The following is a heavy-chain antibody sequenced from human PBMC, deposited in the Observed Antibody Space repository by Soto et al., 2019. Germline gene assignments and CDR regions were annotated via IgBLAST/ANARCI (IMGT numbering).Heavy chain of an antibody. J-gene: IGHJ6*02. Sequence: SETLSLTCAVSSGSISTDYWWTWVRQSPGKGLEWIGEIYYSGSTYYNPSLKGRVTISLDKSNNHLSLDVTSVTAADTAIYYCARVRGLGSTSPYYYYGMDVWGPGTTVTVSS. D-gene: IGHD2-2*01. V-gene: IGHV4-4*02. CDR3: ARVRGLGSTSPYYYYGMDV. CDR1: SGSISTDYW. CDR2: IYYSGST.